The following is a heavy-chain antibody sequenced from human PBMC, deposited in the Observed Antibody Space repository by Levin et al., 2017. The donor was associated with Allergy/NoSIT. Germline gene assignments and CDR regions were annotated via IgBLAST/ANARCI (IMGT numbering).Heavy chain of an antibody. J-gene: IGHJ3*01. CDR2: ISSDGSNK. CDR1: GFIFSNYA. CDR3: ARGDRVAAAGIYAAHV. V-gene: IGHV3-30-3*01. Sequence: GGSLRLSCVASGFIFSNYAMHWVRQAPGKGLEWVALISSDGSNKYYADSVKGRFTISRDDSKNTLSLQMNSLRAEDTAVYYCARGDRVAAAGIYAAHVWGRGTMVTVSS. D-gene: IGHD6-13*01.